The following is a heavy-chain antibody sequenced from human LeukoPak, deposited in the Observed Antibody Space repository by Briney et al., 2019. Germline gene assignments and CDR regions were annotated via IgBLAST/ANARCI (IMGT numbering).Heavy chain of an antibody. CDR1: GFTFSSDW. Sequence: QPVGSLRLSCAASGFTFSSDWMSWVRQAPGKGLEWVSNINQDGSEKYYVDSLKGRFTIYRDNAKSSLYLQMNRPRAEDTAVYYCARVPGGPIFGVLSNYYMDVWGKGTTVTVSS. V-gene: IGHV3-7*01. CDR2: INQDGSEK. D-gene: IGHD3-3*02. CDR3: ARVPGGPIFGVLSNYYMDV. J-gene: IGHJ6*03.